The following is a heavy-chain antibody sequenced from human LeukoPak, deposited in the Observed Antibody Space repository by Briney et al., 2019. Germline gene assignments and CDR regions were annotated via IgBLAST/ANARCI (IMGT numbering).Heavy chain of an antibody. Sequence: ASVKVSCKASGYTFTSYDINWVRQATGQGLEWMGWMNPNSGNTGSAQRFQGRITMTRDTSIRTAYMEMSSLRFEDTAVYYCARGPLVRLPSSFDPWGQGTLVTVSS. D-gene: IGHD3-16*02. CDR1: GYTFTSYD. V-gene: IGHV1-8*01. CDR3: ARGPLVRLPSSFDP. J-gene: IGHJ5*02. CDR2: MNPNSGNT.